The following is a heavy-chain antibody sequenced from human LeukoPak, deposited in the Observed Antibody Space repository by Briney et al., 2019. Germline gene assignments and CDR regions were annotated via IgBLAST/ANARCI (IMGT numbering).Heavy chain of an antibody. D-gene: IGHD2-15*01. J-gene: IGHJ4*02. CDR2: ISGSSNYI. CDR1: GLPFGTFS. Sequence: GGSLRLSCAASGLPFGTFSMYWVRQAPGKGLEWVSSISGSSNYIYYADSVKGRFTISRDNAKNSLYLQMNSLRAEDTAVYYCASLRDCTSGSCYSRLDYWGQGSLVTVSS. CDR3: ASLRDCTSGSCYSRLDY. V-gene: IGHV3-21*06.